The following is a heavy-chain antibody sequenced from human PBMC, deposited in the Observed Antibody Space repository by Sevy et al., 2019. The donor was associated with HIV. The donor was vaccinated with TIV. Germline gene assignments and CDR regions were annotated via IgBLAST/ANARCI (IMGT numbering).Heavy chain of an antibody. Sequence: ASVKVSCKASGYTFTGYYMHWVRQAPGQGLEWMGRINPNSGGTNYPQKFQGRVTMTRDTCISTAYMELSRVRSDDTAVYYCARDLTIFGVVIDYYYYYGMDVWGQGTTVTVSS. V-gene: IGHV1-2*06. CDR1: GYTFTGYY. D-gene: IGHD3-3*01. CDR3: ARDLTIFGVVIDYYYYYGMDV. CDR2: INPNSGGT. J-gene: IGHJ6*02.